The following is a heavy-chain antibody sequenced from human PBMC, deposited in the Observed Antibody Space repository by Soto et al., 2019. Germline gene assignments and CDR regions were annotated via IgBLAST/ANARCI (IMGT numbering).Heavy chain of an antibody. CDR3: AHTGSGAGSRNWFDP. V-gene: IGHV1-3*01. J-gene: IGHJ5*02. Sequence: ASVKVSCKASGYTFTSYAMHWVRQAPGQRLEWMGWINAGNGNTKYSQKFQGRVTITKDTSKNQVVLTMTNMDPVDTATYYCAHTGSGAGSRNWFDPWGQGTLVTVSS. CDR2: INAGNGNT. D-gene: IGHD3-10*01. CDR1: GYTFTSYA.